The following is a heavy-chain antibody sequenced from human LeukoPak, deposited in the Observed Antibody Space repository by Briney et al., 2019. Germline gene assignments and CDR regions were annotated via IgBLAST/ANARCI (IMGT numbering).Heavy chain of an antibody. CDR2: INPNSGGT. Sequence: GASVKVSCKASGYTFTGYYMHWVRQAPGQGLEWMGWINPNSGGTNYAQKFQGRVTMTRDTSISTAYMELSRLRSDDTAVYYCARDLPRHSSSWYRWFDPWGQGTLVTVSS. D-gene: IGHD6-13*01. J-gene: IGHJ5*02. CDR3: ARDLPRHSSSWYRWFDP. CDR1: GYTFTGYY. V-gene: IGHV1-2*02.